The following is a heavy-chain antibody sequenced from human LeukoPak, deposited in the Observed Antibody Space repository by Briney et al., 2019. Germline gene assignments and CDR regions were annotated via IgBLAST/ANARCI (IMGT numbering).Heavy chain of an antibody. CDR2: ISFDGSNT. V-gene: IGHV3-30*18. D-gene: IGHD3-10*01. CDR3: ANENYYGSGSYPDY. Sequence: GGSLRLSCAASGFTFRSYGMHWVRKAPGKGLEWVALISFDGSNTYYADSVKGRFTISRDNSKNTLYLQMNSLRAEDTSIYYCANENYYGSGSYPDYWGQGTLVTVSS. CDR1: GFTFRSYG. J-gene: IGHJ4*02.